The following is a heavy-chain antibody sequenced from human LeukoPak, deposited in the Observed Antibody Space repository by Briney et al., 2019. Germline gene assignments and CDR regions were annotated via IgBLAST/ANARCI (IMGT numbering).Heavy chain of an antibody. CDR1: GFTFSSYG. Sequence: PGGSLRLSCAASGFTFSSYGMHWVRQAPGKGLEGVAFIRYDGSNKYYADSVKGRFTISRDNSKNTLYLQMNSLRAEDTAVYYCAKGRSSGWYKSSAQDAFDIWGQGTMVTVSS. CDR3: AKGRSSGWYKSSAQDAFDI. V-gene: IGHV3-30*02. J-gene: IGHJ3*02. D-gene: IGHD6-19*01. CDR2: IRYDGSNK.